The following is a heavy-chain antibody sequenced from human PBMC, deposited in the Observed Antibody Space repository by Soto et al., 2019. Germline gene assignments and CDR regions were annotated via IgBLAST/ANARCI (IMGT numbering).Heavy chain of an antibody. Sequence: PGESLKISCKGSGYDFSTYWIGWVRQMPGKGLDLMGVIFPRDSDTKYSPSFEGRVILSADTSTDSAYLQWNSLKAPDTGVYYCARFESFQPNMAIDYWGQGTPVTV. CDR2: IFPRDSDT. D-gene: IGHD3-10*01. J-gene: IGHJ4*02. CDR1: GYDFSTYW. CDR3: ARFESFQPNMAIDY. V-gene: IGHV5-51*01.